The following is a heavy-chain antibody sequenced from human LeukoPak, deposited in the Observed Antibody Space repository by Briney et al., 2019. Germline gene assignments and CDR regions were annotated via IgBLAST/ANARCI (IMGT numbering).Heavy chain of an antibody. Sequence: SVKVSCKASGGTFSSYAISWVRQAPGQGLEWMGGIIPIFGTANYAQKFQGRVTITADKSTSTAYMELSSLRSEDTAVYYCARGYYGSGSYYNVGVFDYWGQGTLVTVSS. J-gene: IGHJ4*02. CDR1: GGTFSSYA. CDR2: IIPIFGTA. V-gene: IGHV1-69*06. D-gene: IGHD3-10*01. CDR3: ARGYYGSGSYYNVGVFDY.